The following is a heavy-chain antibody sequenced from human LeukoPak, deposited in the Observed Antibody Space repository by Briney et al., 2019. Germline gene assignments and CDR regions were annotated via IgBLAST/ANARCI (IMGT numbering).Heavy chain of an antibody. CDR2: IYYSGST. CDR3: AREYYYYYGMDV. CDR1: GGSISSYY. V-gene: IGHV4-59*12. J-gene: IGHJ6*02. Sequence: NPSETLSLTCTVSGGSISSYYWSWIRQPPGKGLEWIGYIYYSGSTYYNPSLKSRVTISVDTSKNQFSLKLSSVTAADTAVYYCAREYYYYYGMDVWGQGTTVTVSS.